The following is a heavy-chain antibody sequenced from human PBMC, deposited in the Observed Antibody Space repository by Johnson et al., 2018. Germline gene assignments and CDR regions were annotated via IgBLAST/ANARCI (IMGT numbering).Heavy chain of an antibody. Sequence: QLVESGGGVVQPGRSLRLSCGASGFTFSSYGMHWVRQAPGKGLEWVAVIWYDGSNKYYADSVKGRFTISRDNSKNTLYLQMNSLRAEETAVYYCARADYGDYSGYFQHWGQGTLVTVSS. CDR2: IWYDGSNK. D-gene: IGHD4-17*01. CDR3: ARADYGDYSGYFQH. V-gene: IGHV3-33*01. J-gene: IGHJ1*01. CDR1: GFTFSSYG.